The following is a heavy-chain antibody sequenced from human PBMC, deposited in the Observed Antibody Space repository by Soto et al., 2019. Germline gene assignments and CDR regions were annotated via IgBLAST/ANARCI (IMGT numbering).Heavy chain of an antibody. CDR3: ARSYYDYVWGSYRPPPLDY. V-gene: IGHV4-34*01. J-gene: IGHJ4*02. D-gene: IGHD3-16*02. CDR1: GGSFSGYY. Sequence: PSETLSLTCAVYGGSFSGYYWSWIRQPPGKGLEWIGEINHSGSTNYNPSLKSRVTISVDMSKNQFSLKLSSVAAADTAVYYCARSYYDYVWGSYRPPPLDYWGQGTLVTVSS. CDR2: INHSGST.